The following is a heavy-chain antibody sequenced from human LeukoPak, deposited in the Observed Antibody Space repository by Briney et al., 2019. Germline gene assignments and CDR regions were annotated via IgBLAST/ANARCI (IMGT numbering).Heavy chain of an antibody. V-gene: IGHV4-59*08. J-gene: IGHJ3*02. CDR3: ARRVAAAGSDAFDI. D-gene: IGHD6-13*01. Sequence: SETLSLTCTVSGGSISSYYWSWVRQPPGKGLEWIGFVYYTGSTNYSPSLKSRVTISVDTSKNQFSLKLSSVTAADTAVYYCARRVAAAGSDAFDIWGQGTMVTVSS. CDR1: GGSISSYY. CDR2: VYYTGST.